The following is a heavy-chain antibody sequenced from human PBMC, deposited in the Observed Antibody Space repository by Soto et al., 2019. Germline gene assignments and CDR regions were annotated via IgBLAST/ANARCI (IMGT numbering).Heavy chain of an antibody. CDR3: AKLQGGLLWFGDPLGDY. CDR1: GFTFSSYA. D-gene: IGHD3-10*01. Sequence: EVQLLESGGGLVQPGGSLRLSCAASGFTFSSYAMSWVRQAPGKGLEWVSAISGSGGSTYYADSVKGRFTISRDNSKNTLYLQMNSLRAEDTAVYYCAKLQGGLLWFGDPLGDYWGQGTLVTVSS. V-gene: IGHV3-23*01. CDR2: ISGSGGST. J-gene: IGHJ4*02.